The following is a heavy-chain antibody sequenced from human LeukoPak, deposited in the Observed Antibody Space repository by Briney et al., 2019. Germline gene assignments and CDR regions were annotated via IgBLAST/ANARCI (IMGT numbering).Heavy chain of an antibody. CDR1: GGSISSSSYY. CDR3: ARHSAASSSWGLYGGDS. J-gene: IGHJ4*02. D-gene: IGHD6-13*01. Sequence: SETLSLTCTVSGGSISSSSYYWGWIRQPPGKGLEWIGSIYYSGSTYYNPPLKSRVTISVDTSKNQFSLKLSSVTAADTAVYYCARHSAASSSWGLYGGDSWGQGTLVTVSS. CDR2: IYYSGST. V-gene: IGHV4-39*01.